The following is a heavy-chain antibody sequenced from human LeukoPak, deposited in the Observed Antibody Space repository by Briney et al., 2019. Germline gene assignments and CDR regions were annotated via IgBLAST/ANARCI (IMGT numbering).Heavy chain of an antibody. CDR3: ARELVTIFGVVRYYYYYMDV. J-gene: IGHJ6*03. CDR1: GGSISSYY. D-gene: IGHD3-3*01. CDR2: IYTSGST. Sequence: SETLSLTCTVSGGSISSYYWSWIRQPAGKGLEWIGRIYTSGSTNYNPSLKSRVTMSVDTSKNQFSLKLSSVTAADTAVYYCARELVTIFGVVRYYYYYMDVWGKGTTVTVSS. V-gene: IGHV4-4*07.